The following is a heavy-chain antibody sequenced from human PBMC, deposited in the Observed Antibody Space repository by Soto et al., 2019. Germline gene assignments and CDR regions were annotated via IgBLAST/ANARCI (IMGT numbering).Heavy chain of an antibody. J-gene: IGHJ4*02. Sequence: EVQLLESGGGLVQPGGSLRLSCAASGFTFSSYALSWVRLAPGKGLEWVSAISGSGAGTYYADSVKGRFTISRDNSKNTLYLQMNSLRAEDTAVYYCANSIPAAGIAMHYWGQGNLVTVSS. CDR2: ISGSGAGT. D-gene: IGHD6-13*01. CDR1: GFTFSSYA. CDR3: ANSIPAAGIAMHY. V-gene: IGHV3-23*01.